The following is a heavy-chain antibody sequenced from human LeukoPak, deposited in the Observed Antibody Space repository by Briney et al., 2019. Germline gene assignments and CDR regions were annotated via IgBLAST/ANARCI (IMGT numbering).Heavy chain of an antibody. J-gene: IGHJ4*02. CDR2: IYTSGST. CDR1: GGSISSYY. D-gene: IGHD3-10*01. Sequence: SETLSLICTVSGGSISSYYWSWIRQPAGKGLEWIGRIYTSGSTNYNPSLKSRVTMSVDTSKNQFSLKLSSVAAADTAVYYCARDFSGITMVRGVILPFDYWGQGTLVTVSS. V-gene: IGHV4-4*07. CDR3: ARDFSGITMVRGVILPFDY.